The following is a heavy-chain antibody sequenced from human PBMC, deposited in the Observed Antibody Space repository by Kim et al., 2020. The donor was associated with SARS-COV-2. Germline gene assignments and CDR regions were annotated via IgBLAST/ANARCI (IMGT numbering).Heavy chain of an antibody. Sequence: SETLSLTCAVYGGSFSGYYWSWIRQPPGKGLEWIGEINHSVSTNYNPSLKSRVTISVDTSKNQFSLKLSSVTAADTAVYYCARGNLRSAAAGTSHEAFDIWGQGTMVTVSS. CDR3: ARGNLRSAAAGTSHEAFDI. CDR2: INHSVST. D-gene: IGHD6-13*01. J-gene: IGHJ3*02. CDR1: GGSFSGYY. V-gene: IGHV4-34*01.